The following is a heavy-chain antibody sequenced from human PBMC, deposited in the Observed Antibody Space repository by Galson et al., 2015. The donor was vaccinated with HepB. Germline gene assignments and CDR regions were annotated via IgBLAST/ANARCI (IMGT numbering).Heavy chain of an antibody. Sequence: SLRLSCAASGFTFSSYSMNWVRQAPGKGLEWVSSISSSGSYIYYADSVKGRFTISRDNAKNSLYLQMNSLRAEDTAVYYCARGYYYDSRGAFDIWGQGTMVTVSS. CDR3: ARGYYYDSRGAFDI. CDR1: GFTFSSYS. D-gene: IGHD3-22*01. CDR2: ISSSGSYI. J-gene: IGHJ3*02. V-gene: IGHV3-21*01.